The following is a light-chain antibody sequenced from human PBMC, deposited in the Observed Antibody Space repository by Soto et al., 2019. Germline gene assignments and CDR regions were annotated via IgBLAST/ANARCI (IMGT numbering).Light chain of an antibody. J-gene: IGKJ2*01. CDR2: GTS. CDR1: ESVTNDY. Sequence: EIVLTQSPGTLSLSPGARATVTCTTSESVTNDYMAWFQQKPGQPPRLLLYGTSNRANGIPDRFRGSGSVTVFTLTIARLEPEDFAVYYCQQFAFTPYTFGQGTTLEI. V-gene: IGKV3-20*01. CDR3: QQFAFTPYT.